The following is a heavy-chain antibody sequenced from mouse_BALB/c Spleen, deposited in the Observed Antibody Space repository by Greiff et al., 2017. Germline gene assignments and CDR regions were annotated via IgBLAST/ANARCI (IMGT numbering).Heavy chain of an antibody. D-gene: IGHD1-1*01. J-gene: IGHJ1*01. CDR3: ARVRDYGSSYRWYFDV. V-gene: IGHV8-8*01. Sequence: QVTLKESGPGILQPSQTLSLTCSFSGFSLSTSGMGVGWIRQPSGKGLEWLAHIWWDDVKRYNPALKSRLTISKDTSSSQVFLKIASVDTADTATYYCARVRDYGSSYRWYFDVWGAGTTVTVSS. CDR1: GFSLSTSGMG. CDR2: IWWDDVK.